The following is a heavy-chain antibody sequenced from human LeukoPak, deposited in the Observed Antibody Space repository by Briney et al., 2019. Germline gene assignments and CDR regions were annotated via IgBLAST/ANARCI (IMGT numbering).Heavy chain of an antibody. J-gene: IGHJ4*02. CDR2: NNPSGGST. V-gene: IGHV1-46*01. CDR1: GYTFTSYY. D-gene: IGHD5-12*01. Sequence: GASAKVSCKASGYTFTSYYMHWVRQAPGQGLEWMGINNPSGGSTSYAQKFQGRVTMTRDTSTSTVYMELSSLRSEDTAVYYCAGSMVATSIFDYWGQGTLVTVSS. CDR3: AGSMVATSIFDY.